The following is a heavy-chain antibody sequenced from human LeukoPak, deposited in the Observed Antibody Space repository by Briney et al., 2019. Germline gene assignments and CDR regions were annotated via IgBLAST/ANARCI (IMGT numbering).Heavy chain of an antibody. CDR3: ARSPDRYDSSGYYCDY. CDR1: GGSISSSSYY. Sequence: EASETLSLTCTVSGGSISSSSYYWGWIRQPPGKGLEWIGSIYYSGSTYYNPSLKSRVTISVDTSKNQFSLKLSSVTAADTAVYYCARSPDRYDSSGYYCDYWGQGTLVTVSS. CDR2: IYYSGST. J-gene: IGHJ4*02. V-gene: IGHV4-39*01. D-gene: IGHD3-22*01.